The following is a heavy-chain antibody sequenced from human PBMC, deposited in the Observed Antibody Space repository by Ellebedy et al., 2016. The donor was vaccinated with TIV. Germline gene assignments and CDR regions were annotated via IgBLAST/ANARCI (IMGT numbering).Heavy chain of an antibody. CDR3: ATDEGVVRGVITPNDAFDI. Sequence: ASVKVSCKASGYTFTGYYMHWVRQAPGQGLEWMGWINPNSGGTNYAQKFQGRVTMTRDTSISTAYMELSRLRSDDTAVYYCATDEGVVRGVITPNDAFDIWGQGTMVTVSS. CDR2: INPNSGGT. V-gene: IGHV1-2*02. J-gene: IGHJ3*02. D-gene: IGHD3-10*01. CDR1: GYTFTGYY.